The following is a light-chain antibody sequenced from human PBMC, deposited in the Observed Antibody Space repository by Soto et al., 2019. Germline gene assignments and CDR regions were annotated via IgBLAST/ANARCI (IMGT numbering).Light chain of an antibody. CDR3: SSYTITNTLV. J-gene: IGLJ3*02. CDR1: SSDVGGYNY. Sequence: QSALTQPASVSGSPGQSITISCTGTSSDVGGYNYVSWYQQYPGKAPKLIIYEVSDRPSGVSNRFSGSKSGNTASLTISGLQSEDEADYYCSSYTITNTLVFGGGTKLTVL. V-gene: IGLV2-14*01. CDR2: EVS.